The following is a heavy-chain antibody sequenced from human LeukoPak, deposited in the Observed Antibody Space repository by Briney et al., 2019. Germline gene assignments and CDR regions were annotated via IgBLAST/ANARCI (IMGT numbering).Heavy chain of an antibody. CDR2: ISSSSSYI. CDR3: ARDPRTDIVATMGRYYGMDV. J-gene: IGHJ6*02. Sequence: KSGGSLRLSCAASGFTFSSYSMNWVRQAPGKGLEWVSSISSSSSYIYYAASVKGRFTISRDNAKNSLYLQMNSLRAEDTAVYYCARDPRTDIVATMGRYYGMDVWGQGTTVTVSS. CDR1: GFTFSSYS. V-gene: IGHV3-21*01. D-gene: IGHD5-12*01.